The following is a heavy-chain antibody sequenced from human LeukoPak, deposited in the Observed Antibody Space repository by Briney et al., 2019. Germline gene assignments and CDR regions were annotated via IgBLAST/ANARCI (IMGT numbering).Heavy chain of an antibody. CDR3: ARGGGRYGGNFAY. Sequence: SETLSLTCAVYGGSFSGYYWSWIRQPPGKGLEWIGEINHSGSTNYNPSLKSRVTISVDTSKNQFSLKLSSVTAADTAVYYCARGGGRYGGNFAYWGQGTLDTVSS. J-gene: IGHJ4*02. D-gene: IGHD4-23*01. CDR1: GGSFSGYY. CDR2: INHSGST. V-gene: IGHV4-34*01.